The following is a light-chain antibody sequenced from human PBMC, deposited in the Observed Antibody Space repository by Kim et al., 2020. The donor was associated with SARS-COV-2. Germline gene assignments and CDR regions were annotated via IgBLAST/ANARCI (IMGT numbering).Light chain of an antibody. CDR2: DNS. V-gene: IGLV1-51*01. J-gene: IGLJ3*02. CDR3: GTWDSSLSAGV. Sequence: QSVLTQPPSVSAAPGQKVTISCSGSSSNIDNNYVSWYQQLPGTAPKLLIYDNSKRPSGIPDRFSGSKSGTSATLGITGLQTGDEADYYCGTWDSSLSAGVFGGGTKLTVL. CDR1: SSNIDNNY.